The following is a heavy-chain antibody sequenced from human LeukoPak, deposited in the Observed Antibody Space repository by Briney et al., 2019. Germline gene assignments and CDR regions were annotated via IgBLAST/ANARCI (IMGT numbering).Heavy chain of an antibody. D-gene: IGHD4-17*01. CDR1: GFTFSSYE. CDR2: ISRSSNTK. Sequence: RGSLRLSCATSGFTFSSYEMNWVRQAPGKGLEWVSYISRSSNTKYYADSVEGRFTISRDNAKNSVYLQLDTLRVEDTAVYYCARDDGFPYYFDYWGQGILVTVSS. CDR3: ARDDGFPYYFDY. V-gene: IGHV3-48*03. J-gene: IGHJ4*02.